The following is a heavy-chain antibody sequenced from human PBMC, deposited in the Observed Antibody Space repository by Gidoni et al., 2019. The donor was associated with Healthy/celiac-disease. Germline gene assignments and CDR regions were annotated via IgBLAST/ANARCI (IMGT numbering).Heavy chain of an antibody. Sequence: QLQLQESGPGLVKPSETLSLTCTVSGGSISSSSYYWGWIRQPPGKGLEWIGSIYYSGSTYYNPSLKSRVTISVDTSKNQFSLKLSSVTAADTAVYYCARSPRIVGATVHSDFDYWGQGTLVTVSS. CDR3: ARSPRIVGATVHSDFDY. D-gene: IGHD1-26*01. J-gene: IGHJ4*02. CDR1: GGSISSSSYY. CDR2: IYYSGST. V-gene: IGHV4-39*07.